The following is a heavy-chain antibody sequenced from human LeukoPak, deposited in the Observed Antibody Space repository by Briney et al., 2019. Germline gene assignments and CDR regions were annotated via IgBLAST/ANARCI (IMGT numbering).Heavy chain of an antibody. D-gene: IGHD4-17*01. CDR1: GGSISSYY. J-gene: IGHJ4*02. CDR2: IYYSGST. Sequence: SETLSLTCTVSGGSISSYYWSWIRQPPGKGLEWIGYIYYSGSTNYNPSLEGRVTISVDTSKNQFSLKLSSVTAADTAVYYCAREKSSTDYFDYWGQGTLVTVSS. CDR3: AREKSSTDYFDY. V-gene: IGHV4-59*01.